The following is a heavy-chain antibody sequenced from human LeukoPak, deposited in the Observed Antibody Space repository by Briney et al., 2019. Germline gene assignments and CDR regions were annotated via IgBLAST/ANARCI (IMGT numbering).Heavy chain of an antibody. Sequence: SQTLSLTCTVSGGSISSGGYYWSWIRQHPGKGLEWIGYIYYSGSTYYNPSLKSRVTISVDTSKNQFSLKLSSVTAADTAVYYCARAPPTVGIAAAGTGAFDIWGQGTMVTVSS. V-gene: IGHV4-31*03. CDR1: GGSISSGGYY. CDR2: IYYSGST. J-gene: IGHJ3*02. CDR3: ARAPPTVGIAAAGTGAFDI. D-gene: IGHD6-13*01.